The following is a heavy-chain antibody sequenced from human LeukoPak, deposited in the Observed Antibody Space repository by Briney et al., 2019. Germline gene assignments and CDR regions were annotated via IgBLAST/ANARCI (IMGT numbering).Heavy chain of an antibody. Sequence: PSETLSLTCTVSGGSISSGGYYWSWIRQPPGKGLEWIGYIYYSGSTYYNPSLKSRVTISVDTSKNQFSLKLSSVTAADTAVYYCASLDYYGSGSYIRHDYWGQGTLVTVSS. CDR1: GGSISSGGYY. D-gene: IGHD3-10*01. J-gene: IGHJ4*02. V-gene: IGHV4-31*03. CDR3: ASLDYYGSGSYIRHDY. CDR2: IYYSGST.